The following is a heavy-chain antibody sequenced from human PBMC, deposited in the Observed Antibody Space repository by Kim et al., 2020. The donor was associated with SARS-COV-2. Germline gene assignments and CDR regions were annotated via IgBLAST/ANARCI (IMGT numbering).Heavy chain of an antibody. V-gene: IGHV3-53*01. Sequence: YYADSGKGRFTIARDKSKNTLYLQMNSLRAEDTAVYYCARGGTGYSSTEHWGQGTLVTVSS. D-gene: IGHD6-13*01. J-gene: IGHJ1*01. CDR3: ARGGTGYSSTEH.